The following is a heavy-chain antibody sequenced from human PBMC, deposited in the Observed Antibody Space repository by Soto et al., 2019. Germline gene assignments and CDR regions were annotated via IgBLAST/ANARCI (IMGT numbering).Heavy chain of an antibody. D-gene: IGHD6-19*01. CDR3: ARRSSGWYFDY. V-gene: IGHV3-23*01. CDR1: GFIVSSNH. J-gene: IGHJ4*02. Sequence: GGSLRLSCAASGFIVSSNHMNWVRQAPGKGLEWVSVISGSGDSTYYADSVKGRFTISRDNSKNTLYLQMNSLRAGDTAAYYCARRSSGWYFDYWGQGTLVTVSS. CDR2: ISGSGDST.